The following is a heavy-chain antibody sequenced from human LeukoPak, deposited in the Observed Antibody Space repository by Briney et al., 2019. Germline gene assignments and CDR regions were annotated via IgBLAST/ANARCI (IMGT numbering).Heavy chain of an antibody. D-gene: IGHD3-10*01. CDR3: ATLLSALETKP. CDR1: GYTFTGYH. V-gene: IGHV1-2*02. CDR2: INPNSGGT. Sequence: APVKVSCTASGYTFTGYHMHWVRQAPGQGLEWMGWINPNSGGTNYAQKFQGRVTMTRDTSISTAYMELSRLRSDDTAVYYCATLLSALETKPWGQGTQVTVSS. J-gene: IGHJ5*02.